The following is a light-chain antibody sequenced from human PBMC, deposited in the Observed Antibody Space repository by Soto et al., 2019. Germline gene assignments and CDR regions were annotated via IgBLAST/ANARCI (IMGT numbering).Light chain of an antibody. CDR1: QSISSW. V-gene: IGKV1-5*02. CDR3: QQYNSYPWT. J-gene: IGKJ1*01. Sequence: DIQMTQSPSTLSASVGDRVTIICRASQSISSWLAWYQQKPGKAPKLLIYDASSLESGVPSRFSGSGSGTEFTLNISSLQPDDFATYYCQQYNSYPWTFGQGTKVEIK. CDR2: DAS.